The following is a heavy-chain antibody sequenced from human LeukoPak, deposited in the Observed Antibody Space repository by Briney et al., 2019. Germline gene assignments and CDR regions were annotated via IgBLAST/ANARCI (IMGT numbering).Heavy chain of an antibody. J-gene: IGHJ4*02. CDR3: ARRGIRSGWSFDY. Sequence: SETLSLTCTVSGDSISNYHWSWIRQPARKGLEWIGQIHTRGNTNYNPPLKSRVTLSIDTPENQFSRTRRSVTAADTAVYYCARRGIRSGWSFDYWGQGTLVTVSS. CDR1: GDSISNYH. V-gene: IGHV4-4*07. CDR2: IHTRGNT. D-gene: IGHD6-19*01.